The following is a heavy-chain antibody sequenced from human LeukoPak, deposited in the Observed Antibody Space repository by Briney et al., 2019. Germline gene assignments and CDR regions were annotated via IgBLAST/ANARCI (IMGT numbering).Heavy chain of an antibody. CDR2: IIPIFGTA. CDR3: ARGYCSSTSCYTVDY. V-gene: IGHV1-69*13. Sequence: SVKVSCKSSGDTFSSSAISWVRQAPGQGLEWMGGIIPIFGTANYAQKFQGRVTITADESTSTAYMELSSLRSEDTAVYYCARGYCSSTSCYTVDYWGQGTLVTVSS. J-gene: IGHJ4*02. CDR1: GDTFSSSA. D-gene: IGHD2-2*02.